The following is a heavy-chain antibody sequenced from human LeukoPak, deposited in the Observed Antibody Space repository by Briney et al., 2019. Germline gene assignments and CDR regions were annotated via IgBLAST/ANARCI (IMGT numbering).Heavy chain of an antibody. V-gene: IGHV3-21*01. J-gene: IGHJ6*03. Sequence: PGGSLRLSCAASGFTFSSYSMNWVRQAPGKGLEWVSSISSSSSYIYYADSVKGRFTISRDNAKNSLYLQMNSLRAEDTAVYYCARDRAMILSQVYFYYYMDVWGKGTTVTVSS. CDR3: ARDRAMILSQVYFYYYMDV. CDR2: ISSSSSYI. D-gene: IGHD3-22*01. CDR1: GFTFSSYS.